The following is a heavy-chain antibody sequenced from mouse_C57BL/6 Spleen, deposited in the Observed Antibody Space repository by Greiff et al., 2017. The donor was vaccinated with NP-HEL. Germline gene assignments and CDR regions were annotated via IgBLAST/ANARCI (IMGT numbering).Heavy chain of an antibody. V-gene: IGHV3-6*01. CDR1: GYSITSGYY. J-gene: IGHJ4*01. CDR2: ISYDGSN. Sequence: EVKLVESGPGLVKPSQSLSLTCSVTGYSITSGYYWNWIRQFPGNKLEWMGYISYDGSNNYNPSLKNRISITRDTSKNQFFLKLNSVTTEDTATYYCARDNYGSSYEDAMDYWGQGTSVTVSS. D-gene: IGHD1-1*01. CDR3: ARDNYGSSYEDAMDY.